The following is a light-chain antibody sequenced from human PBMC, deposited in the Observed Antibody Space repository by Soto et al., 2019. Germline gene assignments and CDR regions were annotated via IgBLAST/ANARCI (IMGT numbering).Light chain of an antibody. CDR2: GAS. J-gene: IGKJ5*01. Sequence: EIVLTQSPGILSLSPGERASLSCGASQSISSSFLAWYQQKPGQAPRLLIYGASSRATGIPDRFSGTGSETDFTLTISRLEPEDFAVYYCQQYDNSPSTFGQGTRLEIK. CDR3: QQYDNSPST. V-gene: IGKV3-20*01. CDR1: QSISSSF.